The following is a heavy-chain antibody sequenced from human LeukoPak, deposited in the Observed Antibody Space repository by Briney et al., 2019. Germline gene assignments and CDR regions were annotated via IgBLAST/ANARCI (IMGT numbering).Heavy chain of an antibody. CDR2: IKSKTDGGTT. CDR3: TTDSQNYYDSSGYYYG. Sequence: PGGSLRLSCAASGFTFSNAWMSWVRQAPGKGLEWVGRIKSKTDGGTTDYAAPVKGRFTISRDDSKNTLYLQMNSLKTEDTAAYYCTTDSQNYYDSSGYYYGWGQGTLVTVSS. CDR1: GFTFSNAW. V-gene: IGHV3-15*01. D-gene: IGHD3-22*01. J-gene: IGHJ4*02.